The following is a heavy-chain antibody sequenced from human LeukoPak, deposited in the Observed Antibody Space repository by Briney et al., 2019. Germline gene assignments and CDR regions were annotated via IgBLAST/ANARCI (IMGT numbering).Heavy chain of an antibody. CDR1: GGTFSSYA. CDR3: ARASCSGDSCYLDY. D-gene: IGHD2-15*01. J-gene: IGHJ4*02. V-gene: IGHV1-69*05. CDR2: IIPIFGTA. Sequence: SVKVSCKASGGTFSSYAISWVRQAPGQGLEWMGGIIPIFGTANYAQKFQGRVTMTTDTSTTTAYMELRSLRSDDTAVYYCARASCSGDSCYLDYWGQGTLVTVSS.